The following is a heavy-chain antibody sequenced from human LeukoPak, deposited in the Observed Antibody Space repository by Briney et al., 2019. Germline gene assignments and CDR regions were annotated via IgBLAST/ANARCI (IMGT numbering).Heavy chain of an antibody. CDR3: ARGLTAMNYFDY. CDR1: GYTFTGYY. Sequence: ASVKVSCKASGYTFTGYYMHWVRQAPGQGLEWMGWINPNSGGTNYVQKFQGRVTMTRDTSISTAYMELSRLRSDDTAVYYCARGLTAMNYFDYWGPGTLVTVSS. J-gene: IGHJ4*02. CDR2: INPNSGGT. D-gene: IGHD2-21*02. V-gene: IGHV1-2*02.